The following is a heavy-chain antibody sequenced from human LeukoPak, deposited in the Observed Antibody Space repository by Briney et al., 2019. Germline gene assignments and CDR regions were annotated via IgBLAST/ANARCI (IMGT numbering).Heavy chain of an antibody. CDR1: GFTFSSYA. V-gene: IGHV3-23*01. J-gene: IGHJ4*02. CDR2: ISGSGGSP. D-gene: IGHD5-18*01. CDR3: AKGGYSYVNFDY. Sequence: GGSLRPSCAASGFTFSSYAMNWVRQAPGKGLEWVSAISGSGGSPYYADPVKGRFTISRDNSKNTLYLQMNSLRAEDTAVYYCAKGGYSYVNFDYWGQGTLVTVSS.